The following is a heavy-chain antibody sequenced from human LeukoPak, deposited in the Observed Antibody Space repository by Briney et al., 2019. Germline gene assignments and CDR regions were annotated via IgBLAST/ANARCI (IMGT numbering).Heavy chain of an antibody. CDR1: GFTFSSYS. J-gene: IGHJ6*02. Sequence: GGSLRLSCAASGFTFSSYSMNWVRQAPGKGLEWVSSISSSSSYIYYADSVKGRFTISRDNAKNSLYLQMNSLRAEDTAVYYCAREGDSSGWYVASYYYGMDVWGQGTTVTVSS. CDR3: AREGDSSGWYVASYYYGMDV. D-gene: IGHD6-19*01. CDR2: ISSSSSYI. V-gene: IGHV3-21*01.